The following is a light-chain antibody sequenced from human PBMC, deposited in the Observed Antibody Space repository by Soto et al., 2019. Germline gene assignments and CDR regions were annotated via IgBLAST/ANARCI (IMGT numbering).Light chain of an antibody. CDR1: SSDVGGYNY. V-gene: IGLV2-14*01. CDR3: SSYTSSSTYV. CDR2: DAS. J-gene: IGLJ1*01. Sequence: QSVLTQPASVSGSPGQSITISCTGTSSDVGGYNYVSWYQQHPGKVPKLMIYDASNRPSGVSNRFSGSKSGNTASLTISGLQGEDEADYYCSSYTSSSTYVFGTGTKLTVL.